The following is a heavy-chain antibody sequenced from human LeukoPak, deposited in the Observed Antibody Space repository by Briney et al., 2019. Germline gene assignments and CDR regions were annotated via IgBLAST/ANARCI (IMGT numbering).Heavy chain of an antibody. CDR2: ISSNGGST. D-gene: IGHD2-15*01. Sequence: GGSLRLSCAASGCTFSSYAMHWVRQAPGKGLEYVSAISSNGGSTYYANSVKARFTISRDNSKNTLYLQMNSLRAEDTAVYYCAKDRSEFTLWGQGTLVTVSS. V-gene: IGHV3-64*01. CDR3: AKDRSEFTL. J-gene: IGHJ4*02. CDR1: GCTFSSYA.